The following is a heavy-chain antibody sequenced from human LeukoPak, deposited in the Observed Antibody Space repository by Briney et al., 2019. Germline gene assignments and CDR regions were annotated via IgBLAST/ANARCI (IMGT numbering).Heavy chain of an antibody. CDR1: GFTVSSNY. J-gene: IGHJ6*02. CDR2: IYSGGST. Sequence: GGSLRLSCAASGFTVSSNYMSWVRQAPGKGLEWVSVIYSGGSTYYADSVKGRFTISRDNFKNTLYLQMNSLRAEDTAVYYCARDFAFRHSSSWYRDYYYGMDVWGQGTSVTVSS. D-gene: IGHD6-13*01. CDR3: ARDFAFRHSSSWYRDYYYGMDV. V-gene: IGHV3-53*01.